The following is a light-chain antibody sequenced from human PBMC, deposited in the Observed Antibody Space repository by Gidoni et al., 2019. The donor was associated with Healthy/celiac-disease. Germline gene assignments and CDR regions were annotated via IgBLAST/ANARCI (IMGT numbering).Light chain of an antibody. J-gene: IGKJ1*01. Sequence: ELVLTPSPGTLSLSPGERATLSCRASQSVTSSYLAWYQQTPGQAPRLLIDGASSRATGIPDRFSGSGSGTVFTLTISRLEPEDGAVYYCQQYGSSPGTFGQGTKVEIK. CDR2: GAS. CDR1: QSVTSSY. CDR3: QQYGSSPGT. V-gene: IGKV3-20*01.